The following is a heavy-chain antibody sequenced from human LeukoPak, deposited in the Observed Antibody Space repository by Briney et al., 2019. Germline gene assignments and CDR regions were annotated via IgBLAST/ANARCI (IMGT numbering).Heavy chain of an antibody. Sequence: LGESLKISCKGSGYSFTSYWIGWVRQMPGKGLEWMGIIYPGDSDTRYSPSFQGQVTISADKSISTAYLQWSSLKASDTAMYYCARQGRYCSSTSCFGRYYFDYWGQGTLVTVSS. CDR2: IYPGDSDT. J-gene: IGHJ4*02. CDR1: GYSFTSYW. D-gene: IGHD2-2*01. V-gene: IGHV5-51*01. CDR3: ARQGRYCSSTSCFGRYYFDY.